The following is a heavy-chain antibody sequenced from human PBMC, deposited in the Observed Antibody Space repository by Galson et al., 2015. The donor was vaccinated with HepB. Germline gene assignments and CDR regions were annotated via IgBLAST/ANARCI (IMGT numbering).Heavy chain of an antibody. D-gene: IGHD3-10*01. CDR1: EFTFSSYA. CDR3: ARRAGASGGFSFDY. CDR2: ILHDAHNR. V-gene: IGHV3-30*04. Sequence: SLRLSCAASEFTFSSYAMHWVRQTPGKGLEWMTVILHDAHNRYYADSVEGRFTVSRDNSKNTVYLQMNSLRPEDTAMYYCARRAGASGGFSFDYWGQGSLVTVSS. J-gene: IGHJ4*02.